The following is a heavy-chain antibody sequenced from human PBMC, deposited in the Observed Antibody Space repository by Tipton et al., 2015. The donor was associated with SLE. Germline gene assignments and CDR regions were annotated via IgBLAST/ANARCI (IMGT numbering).Heavy chain of an antibody. CDR3: ARAYDFWSGYSEIRTWFDP. CDR2: IYTSGST. Sequence: TLSLTCIVSGGSISSDTYYWSWLRQPAGKGLGGIGHIYTSGSTNYNPSLKTRVTISVDMSKNQFSLKLTSVTAADTAVYYCARAYDFWSGYSEIRTWFDPWGQGTLANVSS. CDR1: GGSISSDTYY. J-gene: IGHJ5*02. V-gene: IGHV4-61*09. D-gene: IGHD3-3*01.